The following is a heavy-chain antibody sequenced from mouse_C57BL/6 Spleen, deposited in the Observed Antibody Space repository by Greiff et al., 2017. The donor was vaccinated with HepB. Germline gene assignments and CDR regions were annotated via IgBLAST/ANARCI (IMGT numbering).Heavy chain of an antibody. CDR1: GFTFSSYA. Sequence: VKPGGSLKLSCAASGFTFSSYAMSWVRQTPEKRLEWVAYISSGGDYIYYADTVKGRFTISRDNARNTLYLQMSSLKSEDTAMYYCTRPYGSSYDYAMDYWGQGTSVTVSS. D-gene: IGHD1-1*01. V-gene: IGHV5-9-1*02. CDR3: TRPYGSSYDYAMDY. J-gene: IGHJ4*01. CDR2: ISSGGDYI.